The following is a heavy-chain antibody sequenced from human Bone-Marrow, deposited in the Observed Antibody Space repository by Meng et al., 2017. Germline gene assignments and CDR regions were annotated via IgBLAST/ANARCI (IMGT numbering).Heavy chain of an antibody. Sequence: LVKSGAEVKRPGPSVKAPCKASGGTFSSDAISWVRQAPGQGLEWMGGIIPIFGTANYAQKFQGRVTITADESTSTAYMELSSLRSEDTAVYYCAREPGPRVGWFDPWGQGTLVTVSS. J-gene: IGHJ5*02. CDR2: IIPIFGTA. CDR1: GGTFSSDA. D-gene: IGHD1-26*01. V-gene: IGHV1-69*01. CDR3: AREPGPRVGWFDP.